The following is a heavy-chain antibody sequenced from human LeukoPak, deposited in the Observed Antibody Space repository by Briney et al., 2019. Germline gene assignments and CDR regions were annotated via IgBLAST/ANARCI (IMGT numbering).Heavy chain of an antibody. CDR1: GFTFDDYG. CDR3: ARQWPAMAWDI. CDR2: IKQDGSEK. Sequence: GGSLRLSCAASGFTFDDYGMSWVRQAPGKGLEWVANIKQDGSEKYYVDSVKGRFTISRDNAKNSLYLQMNSLRAEDTAVYYCARQWPAMAWDIWGQGTMVTVSS. D-gene: IGHD5-18*01. J-gene: IGHJ3*02. V-gene: IGHV3-7*01.